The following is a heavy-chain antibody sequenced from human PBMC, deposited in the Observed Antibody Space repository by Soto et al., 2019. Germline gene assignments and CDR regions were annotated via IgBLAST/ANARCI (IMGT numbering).Heavy chain of an antibody. CDR2: IMPIFRTP. CDR3: ARDKARIQLGGNYYYRLDV. J-gene: IGHJ6*02. Sequence: QVQLEQSGAEVKKPGSSVKVSCKASGGTFSNSAIRWVRQAPGQGLEWMGGIMPIFRTPDYAQKFQGRVTISADESTSTAYMELSGLRSDDTAVYYCARDKARIQLGGNYYYRLDVWGQGTTVTVSS. D-gene: IGHD1-1*01. V-gene: IGHV1-69*12. CDR1: GGTFSNSA.